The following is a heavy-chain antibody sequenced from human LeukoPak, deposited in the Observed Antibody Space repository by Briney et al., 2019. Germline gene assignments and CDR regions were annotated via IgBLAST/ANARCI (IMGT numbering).Heavy chain of an antibody. CDR1: GYTFTSYY. Sequence: ASVTVSCKASGYTFTSYYMHWVRQAPGQWLEWMGIINPSGGSTSYAQKFQGRVTMTRDTSTSTVYMELSSLRSEDTAVYYCARDSSSHKDYWGQGTLVTVSS. CDR2: INPSGGST. V-gene: IGHV1-46*01. J-gene: IGHJ4*02. D-gene: IGHD6-6*01. CDR3: ARDSSSHKDY.